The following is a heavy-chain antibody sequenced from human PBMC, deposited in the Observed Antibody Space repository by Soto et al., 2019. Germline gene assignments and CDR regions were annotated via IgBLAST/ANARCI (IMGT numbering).Heavy chain of an antibody. CDR1: GFTFSTYG. J-gene: IGHJ6*02. Sequence: PGGSLRLSCAASGFTFSTYGMHWVRQAPGKGLEWVAAIWYGGIDKYYAASVKGRFTISRDNSMNTVYLQMSSLRADDTAVYYCARAAVTDYQYHGMDVWGQGTTVTVSS. V-gene: IGHV3-33*01. CDR3: ARAAVTDYQYHGMDV. CDR2: IWYGGIDK. D-gene: IGHD4-17*01.